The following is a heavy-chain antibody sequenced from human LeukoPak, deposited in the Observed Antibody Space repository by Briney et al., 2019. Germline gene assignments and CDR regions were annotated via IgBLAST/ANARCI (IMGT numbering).Heavy chain of an antibody. CDR2: FDPEDGET. J-gene: IGHJ4*02. CDR3: ATNLATVVTPAYF. CDR1: GYTLTELS. V-gene: IGHV1-24*01. Sequence: ASVKVSCKVSGYTLTELSMHWVRQAPGKGLEWMGGFDPEDGETIYAQNFQGRVTMTEDTSTDTAYMELSSLRSEDTAVYYCATNLATVVTPAYFWGQGTLVTASS. D-gene: IGHD4-23*01.